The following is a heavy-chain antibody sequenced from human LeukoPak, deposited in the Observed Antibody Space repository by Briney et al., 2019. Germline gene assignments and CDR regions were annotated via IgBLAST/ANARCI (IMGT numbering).Heavy chain of an antibody. Sequence: SETLSLTCTVSGGSISSSSYYWGWIRQPPGKGLEWIGSIYYSGSTYYNPSLKSRVAMSVDTSKNRVSMKRRSVTAADTAVYYCASLILWFREPREYWGQETLVTVSS. J-gene: IGHJ4*02. D-gene: IGHD3-10*01. CDR1: GGSISSSSYY. V-gene: IGHV4-39*01. CDR2: IYYSGST. CDR3: ASLILWFREPREY.